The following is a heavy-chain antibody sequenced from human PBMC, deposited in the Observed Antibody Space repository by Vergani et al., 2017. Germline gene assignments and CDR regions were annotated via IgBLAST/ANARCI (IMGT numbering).Heavy chain of an antibody. Sequence: VQLLEFGGGLVPPGGSLRLSCAASGFTFSSYGMHWVRQAPGKGLEWVAVIWYDGSNKYYADSVKGRFTISRDNSKNTLYLQMNSLRAEDTAVYYCARDPRNYYDSSGYYWGQGTLVTVSS. CDR3: ARDPRNYYDSSGYY. CDR1: GFTFSSYG. CDR2: IWYDGSNK. V-gene: IGHV3-33*01. D-gene: IGHD3-22*01. J-gene: IGHJ4*02.